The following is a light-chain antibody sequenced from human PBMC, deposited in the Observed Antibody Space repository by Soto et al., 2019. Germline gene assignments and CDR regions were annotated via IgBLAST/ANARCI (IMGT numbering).Light chain of an antibody. CDR3: QQRSNWPQYT. CDR2: DAS. Sequence: EIVLTQSPATLSLSPGERATLACRASQSVSSYLAWYQQKRGQAPRLLIDDASNRATGIPARFSGSGSGTDFTLTISGLVPEDFAVYYCQQRSNWPQYTFGQGTKLEIK. CDR1: QSVSSY. J-gene: IGKJ2*01. V-gene: IGKV3-11*01.